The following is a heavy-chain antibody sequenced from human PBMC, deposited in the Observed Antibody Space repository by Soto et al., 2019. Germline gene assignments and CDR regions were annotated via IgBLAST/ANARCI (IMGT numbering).Heavy chain of an antibody. J-gene: IGHJ6*03. CDR3: ANQYCTNGVCSGYYYYMDV. CDR2: ISGSGGST. D-gene: IGHD2-8*01. Sequence: GGSLRLSCAASGFTFSSYAMSWVRQAPGKGLEWVSAISGSGGSTYYADSVKGRFTNSRDKSKNTLYLKMNSLRAEDTAVDYCANQYCTNGVCSGYYYYMDVWGKGTTVTVSS. V-gene: IGHV3-23*01. CDR1: GFTFSSYA.